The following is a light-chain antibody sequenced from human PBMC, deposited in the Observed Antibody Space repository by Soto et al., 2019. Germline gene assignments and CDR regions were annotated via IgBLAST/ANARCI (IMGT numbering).Light chain of an antibody. CDR2: GAS. Sequence: EIVMTQSPATLSVYPGERATLSCRASQSVSGNLAWYQQKPGQAPRLLIYGASTRATGIPARFSGSGSGTEFTLTISSLQSEDFAVYYCQQYNNWLITFGQGTRLEIK. V-gene: IGKV3-15*01. J-gene: IGKJ5*01. CDR3: QQYNNWLIT. CDR1: QSVSGN.